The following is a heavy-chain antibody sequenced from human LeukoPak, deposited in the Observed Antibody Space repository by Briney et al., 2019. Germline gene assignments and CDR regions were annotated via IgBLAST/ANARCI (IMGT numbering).Heavy chain of an antibody. J-gene: IGHJ5*02. Sequence: SETLSLTCTVSGGSISSGGYYWSWIRQHPGKGLEWIGYIYYSGSTYYNPSLKSRVTISVDTSKNQFSLKLSSVTAADTAVYYYARVHPSYGFANWFDPWGQGTLVTVSS. D-gene: IGHD5-18*01. CDR3: ARVHPSYGFANWFDP. V-gene: IGHV4-31*03. CDR2: IYYSGST. CDR1: GGSISSGGYY.